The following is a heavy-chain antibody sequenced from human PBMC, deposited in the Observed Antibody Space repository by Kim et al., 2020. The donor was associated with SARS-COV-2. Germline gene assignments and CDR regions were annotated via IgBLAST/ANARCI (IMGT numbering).Heavy chain of an antibody. V-gene: IGHV3-15*01. CDR3: TTDPLGYDYVWGSYRDY. Sequence: VKGRFTISRDDSKNTLYLQMNSLKTEDTAVYSCTTDPLGYDYVWGSYRDYWGQGTLVTVSS. J-gene: IGHJ4*02. D-gene: IGHD3-16*02.